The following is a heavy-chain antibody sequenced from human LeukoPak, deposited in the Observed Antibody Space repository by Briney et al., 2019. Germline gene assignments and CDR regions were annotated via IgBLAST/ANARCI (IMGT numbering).Heavy chain of an antibody. V-gene: IGHV3-74*01. CDR1: GFTFSTRW. Sequence: GGSLRLSCAVSGFTSGFTFSTRWMHWVRQAPGKGLEWVSVSKTDGTSTSYADSVKGRFTVSRDNAKNTLYLRMDSLRAEDTAVYYCHPLAYTNNWGQGTLVTVSS. D-gene: IGHD2-2*02. CDR2: SKTDGTST. CDR3: HPLAYTNN. J-gene: IGHJ4*02.